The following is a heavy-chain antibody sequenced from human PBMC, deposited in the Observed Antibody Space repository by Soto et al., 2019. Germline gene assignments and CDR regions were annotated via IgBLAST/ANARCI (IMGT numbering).Heavy chain of an antibody. V-gene: IGHV3-23*01. D-gene: IGHD4-17*01. Sequence: LRLSCAASGFTFSGNAMSWVRQAQGKGLEWVSSISASGDNTYYADSVKGRFTISRDNSKDTLYLQMNTLRADDTAVYYCAKLIGPTGGYWGQGTLVTVSS. CDR2: ISASGDNT. CDR1: GFTFSGNA. J-gene: IGHJ4*02. CDR3: AKLIGPTGGY.